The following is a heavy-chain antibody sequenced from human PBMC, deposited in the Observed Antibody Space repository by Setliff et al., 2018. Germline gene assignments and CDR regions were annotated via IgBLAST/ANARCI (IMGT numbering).Heavy chain of an antibody. CDR3: AREQWLDPPGYYYMDV. V-gene: IGHV4-4*07. D-gene: IGHD6-19*01. CDR1: GGSFSGYY. CDR2: IYTSGST. Sequence: PSETLSLTCAVYGGSFSGYYWSWIRQPAGKGLEWIGRIYTSGSTNYNPSLKSRVTMSVDTSKNQFSLKLSSVTAADMAVYYCAREQWLDPPGYYYMDVWAKGTTVTVSS. J-gene: IGHJ6*03.